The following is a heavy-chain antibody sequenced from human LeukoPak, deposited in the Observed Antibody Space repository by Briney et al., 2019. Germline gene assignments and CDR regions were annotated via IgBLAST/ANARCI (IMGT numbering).Heavy chain of an antibody. Sequence: SETLSLTCAVYGGSFSGYYWSWIRQPPGKGPEWIGEINHSGSTNYNPSLKSRVTISVDTSKNQFSLKLSSVTAADTAVYYCARGPGDFWSGYGMDVWGQGTTVTVSS. CDR3: ARGPGDFWSGYGMDV. V-gene: IGHV4-34*01. CDR1: GGSFSGYY. J-gene: IGHJ6*02. D-gene: IGHD3-3*01. CDR2: INHSGST.